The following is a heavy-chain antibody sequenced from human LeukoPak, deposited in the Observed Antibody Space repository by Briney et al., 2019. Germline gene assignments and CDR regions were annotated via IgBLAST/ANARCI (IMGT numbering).Heavy chain of an antibody. J-gene: IGHJ3*02. V-gene: IGHV4-34*01. CDR1: GGSFSGYY. Sequence: KPSETLSLTCAVYGGSFSGYYWSWIRQPPGKGLEWIGEINHSGSTNYNPSLKSRVTISVDTSKNQFSLKLSSVTAADTAVYYCARGTAYSGYDRLGPPHAFDIWGQGTMVTVSS. CDR3: ARGTAYSGYDRLGPPHAFDI. D-gene: IGHD5-12*01. CDR2: INHSGST.